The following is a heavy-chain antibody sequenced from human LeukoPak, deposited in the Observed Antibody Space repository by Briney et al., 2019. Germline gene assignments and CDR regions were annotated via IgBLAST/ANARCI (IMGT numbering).Heavy chain of an antibody. D-gene: IGHD3-3*01. Sequence: ASVKVSCKASGYTFTSYGINWVRQAPGQGLEWMGWIRAYNGNTNYAQKLQGRVTMTTDTSTSTAYMELRSLRSDDTAVYYCARVGGTSVQRGITIFGVVIPPGLDYWGQGTLVTVSS. V-gene: IGHV1-18*01. J-gene: IGHJ4*02. CDR1: GYTFTSYG. CDR2: IRAYNGNT. CDR3: ARVGGTSVQRGITIFGVVIPPGLDY.